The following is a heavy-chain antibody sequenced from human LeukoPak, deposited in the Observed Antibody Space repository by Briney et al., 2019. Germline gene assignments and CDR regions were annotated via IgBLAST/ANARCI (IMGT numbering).Heavy chain of an antibody. V-gene: IGHV1-2*02. CDR1: GYTFTGYY. CDR3: ASLCSSTSCYKRNWFDP. J-gene: IGHJ5*02. CDR2: INPNSGGT. Sequence: ASVKVSCKASGYTFTGYYMHWVRQAPGQGLEWMGWINPNSGGTNYAQKFQGRVTMTRDTSISTAYMELSRLRSDDTAVYYCASLCSSTSCYKRNWFDPWGQGTLVTVSS. D-gene: IGHD2-2*02.